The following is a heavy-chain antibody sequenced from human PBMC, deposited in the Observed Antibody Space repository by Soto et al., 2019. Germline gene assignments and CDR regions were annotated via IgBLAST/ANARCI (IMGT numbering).Heavy chain of an antibody. Sequence: QVQLVQSGAEVKKPGASVKVSCKTSGYTFIGYYLNWVRQAPGQGLERMGWVNPHTGGTHYAQKLDCRVTMTRDTSTSTADMELSGLKFDDTATYFCARVMAYEQQLVPFDYWGQGTLVTVSS. V-gene: IGHV1-2*02. D-gene: IGHD6-13*01. J-gene: IGHJ4*02. CDR3: ARVMAYEQQLVPFDY. CDR1: GYTFIGYY. CDR2: VNPHTGGT.